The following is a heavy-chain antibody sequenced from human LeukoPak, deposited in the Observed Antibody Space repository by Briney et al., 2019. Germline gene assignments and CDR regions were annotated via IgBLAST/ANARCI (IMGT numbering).Heavy chain of an antibody. J-gene: IGHJ4*02. Sequence: GGSLRLSCAASGLTFSSHWMYWVRQAPGKGLVWVSRITNDGSSTTYADSVKGRFTISRDNAKNTLYLQMNSLRAEDTAAYYCAKDPCSSTSCYFYDYWGQGTLVTASS. CDR3: AKDPCSSTSCYFYDY. D-gene: IGHD2-2*01. CDR1: GLTFSSHW. V-gene: IGHV3-74*01. CDR2: ITNDGSST.